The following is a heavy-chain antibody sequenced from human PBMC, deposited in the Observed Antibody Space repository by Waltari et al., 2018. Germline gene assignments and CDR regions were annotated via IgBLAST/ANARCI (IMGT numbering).Heavy chain of an antibody. CDR3: ARSVKIYGRAANRDY. D-gene: IGHD6-13*01. V-gene: IGHV4-34*01. J-gene: IGHJ4*02. CDR2: INHSGST. CDR1: GGSFSGYY. Sequence: QVQLQQWGAGLLKPSETLSLTCAVYGGSFSGYYWSWIRQPPGKGLEWIGEINHSGSTNYNPSLKSRVTISVDTSKNQVSRKLSSGTAADTAGYYWARSVKIYGRAANRDYWGQGTLVTVSS.